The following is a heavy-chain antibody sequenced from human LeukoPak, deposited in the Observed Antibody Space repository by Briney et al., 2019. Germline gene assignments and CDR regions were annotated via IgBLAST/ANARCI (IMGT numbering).Heavy chain of an antibody. D-gene: IGHD3-22*01. Sequence: GASVKVSCKASGYTFTGYYMHWVRQAPGQGREGMGRINPNSGGTNYEQKFQGRVTITRDKAISKDYMELRRQRSDDTAVYYCASTYYYDSSGYYESGRGYWGQGTLVTVSS. CDR3: ASTYYYDSSGYYESGRGY. V-gene: IGHV1-2*06. CDR1: GYTFTGYY. J-gene: IGHJ4*02. CDR2: INPNSGGT.